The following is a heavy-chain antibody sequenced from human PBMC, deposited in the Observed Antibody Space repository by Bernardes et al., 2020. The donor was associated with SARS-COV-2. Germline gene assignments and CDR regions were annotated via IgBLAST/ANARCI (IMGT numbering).Heavy chain of an antibody. J-gene: IGHJ4*02. Sequence: SETLSLTCTVSGGSISSYYWSWIRQPPGKGLEWIGYIYYSGSTNYNPSLKSRVTISVDTSKNQFSLKLSSVTAADTAVYYCARLWSSSWQAQAPFFDYWGQGTLVTVSS. V-gene: IGHV4-59*08. CDR3: ARLWSSSWQAQAPFFDY. D-gene: IGHD6-13*01. CDR2: IYYSGST. CDR1: GGSISSYY.